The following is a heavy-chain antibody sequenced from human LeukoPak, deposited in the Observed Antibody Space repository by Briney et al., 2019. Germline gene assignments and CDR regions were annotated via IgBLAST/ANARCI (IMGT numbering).Heavy chain of an antibody. CDR3: ARERKTTRIWIAFDI. J-gene: IGHJ3*02. CDR1: GGSFSGYY. Sequence: SETLSLTCAVYGGSFSGYYWSWIRQPPGQGLEWIGEINHSGSTNYNPSLKSRVTISVDTSKNQFSLKLSSVTAADTAVYYCARERKTTRIWIAFDIWGQGTMVTVSS. V-gene: IGHV4-34*01. D-gene: IGHD4-17*01. CDR2: INHSGST.